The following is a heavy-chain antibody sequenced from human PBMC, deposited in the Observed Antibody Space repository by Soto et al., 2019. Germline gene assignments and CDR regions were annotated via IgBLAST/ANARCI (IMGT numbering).Heavy chain of an antibody. D-gene: IGHD3-16*01. J-gene: IGHJ4*02. CDR1: GASMNNFY. CDR3: ARSGHTFGGVV. Sequence: SETLSLTCSVSGASMNNFYCSWIRQAPGKGLEYIGWVYYNGSTNYNPSLKSRLSISLDTSKSQISLKLNSVTAADTAVYYCARSGHTFGGVVWGQGILVTVSS. CDR2: VYYNGST. V-gene: IGHV4-59*01.